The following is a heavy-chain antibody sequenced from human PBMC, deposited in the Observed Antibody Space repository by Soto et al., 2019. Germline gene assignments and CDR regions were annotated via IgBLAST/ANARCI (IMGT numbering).Heavy chain of an antibody. V-gene: IGHV4-59*08. CDR2: TYYSGST. CDR3: ANRGGAGTFYYYGMDV. J-gene: IGHJ6*02. CDR1: GGSISSYY. Sequence: SETLSLTCTVSGGSISSYYWSWIRQPPGKGLEWIAYTYYSGSTNYNPSLKSRVTISVDTSKNQFFLKLNFVTAADTAVYYCANRGGAGTFYYYGMDVWGQGTTVTV. D-gene: IGHD6-13*01.